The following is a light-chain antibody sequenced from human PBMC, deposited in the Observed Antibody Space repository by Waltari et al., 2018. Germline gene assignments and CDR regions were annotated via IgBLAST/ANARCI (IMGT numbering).Light chain of an antibody. J-gene: IGLJ2*01. Sequence: QSALTQPASVSGSPGQSITVSCTGTSRDVGRYNLVSWYQQHPGKAPKLIIYEVSARRSEVSDRISGSKSGNTTSMTSTVLQAEDEGDYYCCSCAVSSISMVFGGGTKLTVL. CDR3: CSCAVSSISMV. CDR1: SRDVGRYNL. CDR2: EVS. V-gene: IGLV2-23*02.